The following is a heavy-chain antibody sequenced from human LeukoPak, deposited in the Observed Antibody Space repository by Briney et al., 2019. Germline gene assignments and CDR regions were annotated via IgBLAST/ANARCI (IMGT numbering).Heavy chain of an antibody. J-gene: IGHJ4*02. V-gene: IGHV3-9*01. CDR3: AKDIGSGSYYYFDY. CDR2: ISWNSGSI. D-gene: IGHD3-10*01. Sequence: PGRSLRLSCAASGFTFDDYAMHWVRQAPGKGLEWVSGISWNSGSIGYADSVKGRFTISRDNAKNSLYLQMNSLRAEDTALYYCAKDIGSGSYYYFDYWGQRTLVTVSS. CDR1: GFTFDDYA.